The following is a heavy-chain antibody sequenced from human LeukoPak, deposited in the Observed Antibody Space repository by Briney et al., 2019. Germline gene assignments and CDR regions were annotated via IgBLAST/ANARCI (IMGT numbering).Heavy chain of an antibody. Sequence: PGGSLRLSCAASGFTFSSYGMSWVRQAPGKGLDWVSAISGSDGSTYYADSMKGRFTISRDNSKNTLYLQMNSLRAEDTAVYYCAKERTRVAGGWTWGQGTLVTVSS. D-gene: IGHD6-19*01. CDR1: GFTFSSYG. V-gene: IGHV3-23*01. CDR3: AKERTRVAGGWT. J-gene: IGHJ5*02. CDR2: ISGSDGST.